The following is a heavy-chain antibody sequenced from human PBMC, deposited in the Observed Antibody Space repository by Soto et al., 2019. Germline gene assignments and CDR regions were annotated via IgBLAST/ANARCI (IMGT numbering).Heavy chain of an antibody. CDR1: GDSISSLY. V-gene: IGHV4-59*12. CDR3: ATSLWHTSGWKTDY. Sequence: QVQLQESGPGLVKPSETLSLTCTVSGDSISSLYWSWIRQPPGKGLEWIGYIYYSGSINYNPSLNSLVTISVDPSKHQFSLRLSSVTAADTAVYYCATSLWHTSGWKTDYWGQGTLVTVSS. CDR2: IYYSGSI. D-gene: IGHD6-19*01. J-gene: IGHJ4*02.